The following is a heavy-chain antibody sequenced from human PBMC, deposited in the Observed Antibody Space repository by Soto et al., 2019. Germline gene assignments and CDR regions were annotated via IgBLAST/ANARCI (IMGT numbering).Heavy chain of an antibody. V-gene: IGHV3-53*02. CDR1: GLTVTRNY. CDR3: ATGGSKRVRGAIVEGSHLEF. CDR2: IHTGGKT. J-gene: IGHJ4*02. D-gene: IGHD3-10*01. Sequence: ELQLVESGGGLIQPGGSLRLSCAASGLTVTRNYMTWVRLAPGKGLECVSTIHTGGKTFYTDSVKGRFTVYRDASKNTVDLQMNTLSVEDTALYYCATGGSKRVRGAIVEGSHLEFWGRGPVVTVSS.